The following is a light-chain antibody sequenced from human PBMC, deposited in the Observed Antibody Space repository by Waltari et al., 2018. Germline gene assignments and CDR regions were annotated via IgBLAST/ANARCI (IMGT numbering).Light chain of an antibody. V-gene: IGLV2-23*02. CDR1: SSDAGSSNL. J-gene: IGLJ1*01. Sequence: QPALTQPSPVSGPPGQPTTISSTGPSSDAGSSNLVSWYHQHPAKAPKPLIYEVSKRRSGVSNRCSGSKSGNTASLTISGLQAEDEADYYCCSYAGSTTYVFGTGTKVTVL. CDR2: EVS. CDR3: CSYAGSTTYV.